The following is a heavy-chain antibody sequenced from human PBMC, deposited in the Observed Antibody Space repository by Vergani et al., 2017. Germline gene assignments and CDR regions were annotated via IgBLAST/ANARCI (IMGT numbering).Heavy chain of an antibody. D-gene: IGHD2-15*01. V-gene: IGHV1-69*02. CDR2: IIPILGIA. CDR1: GGTFSSYT. CDR3: ARAAGRVYCSGGSCYSGNYYYGMDV. J-gene: IGHJ6*02. Sequence: QVQLVQSGAEVKKPGSSVKVSCKASGGTFSSYTISWVRQAPGQGLEWMGRIIPILGIANYAQKFQGRVTITADKSTSTAYMELSSLRSEDTAVYYCARAAGRVYCSGGSCYSGNYYYGMDVWGQGITVTVSS.